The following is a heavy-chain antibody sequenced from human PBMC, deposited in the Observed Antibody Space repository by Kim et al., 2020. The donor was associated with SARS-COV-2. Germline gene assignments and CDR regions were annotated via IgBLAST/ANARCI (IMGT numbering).Heavy chain of an antibody. Sequence: SETLSLTCAVSGGSISSSNWWSWVRQPPGKGLEWIGEIYHSGSTNYNPSLKSRVTISVDKSKNQVSLKLSSVTAADTAVYYCARDRGRITMIVVVNDAFDIWGQGTMVTVSS. CDR2: IYHSGST. D-gene: IGHD3-22*01. V-gene: IGHV4-4*02. CDR1: GGSISSSNW. J-gene: IGHJ3*02. CDR3: ARDRGRITMIVVVNDAFDI.